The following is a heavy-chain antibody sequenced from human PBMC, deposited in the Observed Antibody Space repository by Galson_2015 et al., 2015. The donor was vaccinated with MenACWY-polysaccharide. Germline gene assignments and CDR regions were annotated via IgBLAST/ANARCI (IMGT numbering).Heavy chain of an antibody. CDR3: APRHKARELSSLYFDY. D-gene: IGHD3-16*02. V-gene: IGHV2-5*02. CDR1: GFSLSTSAVG. J-gene: IGHJ4*01. CDR2: IYWDDDK. Sequence: PALVKPTQTLTLTCTFSGFSLSTSAVGVGWIRQPPGKALEWLALIYWDDDKRYRPSLKSRLSITKDASKNQVVLTMTDMDPVDPATYYCAPRHKARELSSLYFDYWGQGTLVTVSS.